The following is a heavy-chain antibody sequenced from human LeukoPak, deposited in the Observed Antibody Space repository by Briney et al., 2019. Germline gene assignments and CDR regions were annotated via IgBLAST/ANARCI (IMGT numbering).Heavy chain of an antibody. CDR3: ARKTNYDSSGYTDAFDI. J-gene: IGHJ3*02. CDR2: IIPILGIA. CDR1: GGTFSSYA. D-gene: IGHD3-22*01. Sequence: SVKVSCKASGGTFSSYAISWVRQAPGQGLEWMGRIIPILGIANYAQKFQGRVTITADKSTSTAYMELSSLRSEDTAVYYCARKTNYDSSGYTDAFDIWGQGTMVTVSS. V-gene: IGHV1-69*04.